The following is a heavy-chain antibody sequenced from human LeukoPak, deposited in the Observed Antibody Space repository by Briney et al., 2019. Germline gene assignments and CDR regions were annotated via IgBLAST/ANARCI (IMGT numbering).Heavy chain of an antibody. CDR2: INPNSGGT. CDR3: ALSEVGATAFDY. Sequence: GASVKVSCKASGYTFTGYYMHWVRQAPGQGLEWRGWINPNSGGTNYAQKFQGRVTMTRDRSISTAYMELSRLRSDDTAVYYCALSEVGATAFDYWGQGTLVTVSS. D-gene: IGHD1-26*01. V-gene: IGHV1-2*02. CDR1: GYTFTGYY. J-gene: IGHJ4*02.